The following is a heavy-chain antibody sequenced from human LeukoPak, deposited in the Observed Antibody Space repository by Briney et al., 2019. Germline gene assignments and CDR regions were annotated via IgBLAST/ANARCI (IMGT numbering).Heavy chain of an antibody. CDR3: ARGRKGYCSSTSCYDNWFDP. D-gene: IGHD2-2*01. V-gene: IGHV1-8*01. J-gene: IGHJ5*02. CDR2: MNPNSGNT. CDR1: GYTFTNYD. Sequence: ASVKVSCKASGYTFTNYDINWVRQATGQGPEWMGWMNPNSGNTGYAQKFQGRVTMTRNTSISTAYMELSSLRSEDTAVYYCARGRKGYCSSTSCYDNWFDPWGQGTLVTVSS.